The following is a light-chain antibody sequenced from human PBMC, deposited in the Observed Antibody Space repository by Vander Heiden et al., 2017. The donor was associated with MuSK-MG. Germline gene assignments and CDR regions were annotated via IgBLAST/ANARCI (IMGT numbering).Light chain of an antibody. CDR3: QQYENLPIT. CDR1: QDISNY. V-gene: IGKV1-33*01. J-gene: IGKJ5*01. Sequence: DIQMTQSPSSLSASVGDRVTITCQASQDISNYLNWYQQKPGKAPKLLIYDASNLETGGPSRFSGSGSGTDFTFTISSLQPEDIATYYCQQYENLPITFGQGTRLXIK. CDR2: DAS.